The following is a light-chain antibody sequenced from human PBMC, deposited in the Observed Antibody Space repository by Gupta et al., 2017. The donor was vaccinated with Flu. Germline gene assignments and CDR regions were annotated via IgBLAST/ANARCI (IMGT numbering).Light chain of an antibody. Sequence: NIGAGYDVQWYQQLPGAAPKLLIYGNTNRPSGVPDRFFGSRSGASGSLEIAGLQAEDEADYYCQSLDSASGGTRFVFGTGTKVIVL. CDR3: QSLDSASGGTRFV. CDR2: GNT. V-gene: IGLV1-40*03. CDR1: NIGAGYD. J-gene: IGLJ1*01.